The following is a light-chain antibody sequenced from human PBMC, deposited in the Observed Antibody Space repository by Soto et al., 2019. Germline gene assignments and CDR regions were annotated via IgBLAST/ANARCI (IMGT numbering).Light chain of an antibody. J-gene: IGLJ3*02. Sequence: QSVLTQPASVSGSPGQSITISCTGTSSDVGAYNYVSWYQQHPGKAPKLMIYEVSNRHSGVSNRFSGSKSANTASLTISGLQARDEADYYCSSYTSSSTWLFGGGTKLTVL. CDR1: SSDVGAYNY. CDR3: SSYTSSSTWL. V-gene: IGLV2-14*03. CDR2: EVS.